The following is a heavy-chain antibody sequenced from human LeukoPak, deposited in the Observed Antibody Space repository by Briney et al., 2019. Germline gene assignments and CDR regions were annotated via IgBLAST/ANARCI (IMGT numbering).Heavy chain of an antibody. CDR1: GVTFRTYA. V-gene: IGHV3-49*04. CDR3: TSSDDGWERYYYGSAYRWR. Sequence: GGSLRLSCAASGVTFRTYAMSWVRQAPGKGLEWVGFIRSKAYGGTTEYAASVKGRFTISRDDSKSIAYLQMNSLKTEDTAVYYCTSSDDGWERYYYGSAYRWRWGQGTLVTVSS. D-gene: IGHD3-10*01. J-gene: IGHJ4*02. CDR2: IRSKAYGGTT.